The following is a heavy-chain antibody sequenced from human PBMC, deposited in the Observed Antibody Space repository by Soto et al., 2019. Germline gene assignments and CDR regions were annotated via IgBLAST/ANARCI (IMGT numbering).Heavy chain of an antibody. D-gene: IGHD3-3*01. J-gene: IGHJ4*02. CDR2: ISSSSNSK. CDR1: GFTFSSYS. CDR3: AKARAQYYDFWSGYPVDY. V-gene: IGHV3-48*01. Sequence: GGSLRLSCAASGFTFSSYSMNWVRQAPGKGLEWVSYISSSSNSKYYADSVKGRITISRDNAKNALYLQMNSLRAEDTAVYYCAKARAQYYDFWSGYPVDYWGQGTLVTVSS.